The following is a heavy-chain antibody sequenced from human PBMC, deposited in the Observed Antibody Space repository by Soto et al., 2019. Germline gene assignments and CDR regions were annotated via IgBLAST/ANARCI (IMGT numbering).Heavy chain of an antibody. Sequence: QVQLQQSGPALMKPSQTLSLTCAISGDSVSSNGVAWNWIRQSPSRGLEWLGRTYYASKWNNNYSTSVKSRITINPDTSKNQFSLQLHFVTPEDTAVYYCARGRKSAFDYWGQGTLVTVSS. CDR2: TYYASKWNN. CDR3: ARGRKSAFDY. V-gene: IGHV6-1*01. J-gene: IGHJ4*02. CDR1: GDSVSSNGVA.